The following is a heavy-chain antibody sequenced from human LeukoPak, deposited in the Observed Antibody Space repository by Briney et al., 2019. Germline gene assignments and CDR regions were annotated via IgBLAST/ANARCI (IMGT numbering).Heavy chain of an antibody. Sequence: GVSLRLSCAASGFTFSSYWMHWVRQAPGKGLVWVSRINSDGSSTSYADSVKGRFTISRDNAKNTLYLQMNSLRAEDTAVYYCATPRGSGSYLAFDFWGQGTLVTVSS. CDR1: GFTFSSYW. CDR2: INSDGSST. D-gene: IGHD1-26*01. CDR3: ATPRGSGSYLAFDF. V-gene: IGHV3-74*01. J-gene: IGHJ4*02.